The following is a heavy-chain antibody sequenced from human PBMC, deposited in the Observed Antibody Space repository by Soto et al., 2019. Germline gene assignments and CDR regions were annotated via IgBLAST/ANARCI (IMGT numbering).Heavy chain of an antibody. CDR3: AKDQLGYCSSTSCYASDY. CDR2: ISYDGSNK. CDR1: GFTFSSYG. D-gene: IGHD2-2*01. J-gene: IGHJ4*02. Sequence: PGGSLRLSCAASGFTFSSYGMHWVRQAPGKGLEWVAVISYDGSNKYYAESVKGRFTISRGNSKNTLYLQMNSLRAEDTAVYYCAKDQLGYCSSTSCYASDYWGQGTLVTVSS. V-gene: IGHV3-30*18.